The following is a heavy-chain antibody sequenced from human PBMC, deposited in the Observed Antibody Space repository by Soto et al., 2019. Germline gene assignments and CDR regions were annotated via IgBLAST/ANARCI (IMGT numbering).Heavy chain of an antibody. J-gene: IGHJ6*02. D-gene: IGHD1-1*01. CDR2: IYYSGST. CDR1: GGSISSYY. V-gene: IGHV4-59*01. Sequence: QVQLQESGPGLVKPSETLSLTCTVSGGSISSYYWSWIRQPPGKGLEWIGYIYYSGSTNYNPSLTSRVALSVDTCKNQFSLKLSSVTAADTAVYYCARGAEPYSYGMDVWGQGTTVTVSS. CDR3: ARGAEPYSYGMDV.